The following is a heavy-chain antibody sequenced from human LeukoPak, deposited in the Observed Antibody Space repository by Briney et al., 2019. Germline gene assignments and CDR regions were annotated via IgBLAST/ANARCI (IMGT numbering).Heavy chain of an antibody. J-gene: IGHJ4*02. V-gene: IGHV3-48*04. CDR1: GFTFTTYS. Sequence: GGSLRLSCAVSGFTFTTYSMNWVRQAPGKGLEWVSYISSSSDTINYADSVKGRFTISRDNAKNSLYFQMNSLRAEDTAVYYCATDYDWVYLDYWGQGTLVTVSS. CDR3: ATDYDWVYLDY. D-gene: IGHD3-9*01. CDR2: ISSSSDTI.